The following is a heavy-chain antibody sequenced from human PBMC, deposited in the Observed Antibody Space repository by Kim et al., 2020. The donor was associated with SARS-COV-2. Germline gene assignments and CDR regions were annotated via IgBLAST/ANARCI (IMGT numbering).Heavy chain of an antibody. Sequence: QGRVTITADESTSTAYMELSSLRSEDTAVYYCARESSTVTTPLLNWFDPWGQGTLVTVSS. D-gene: IGHD4-4*01. J-gene: IGHJ5*02. V-gene: IGHV1-69*01. CDR3: ARESSTVTTPLLNWFDP.